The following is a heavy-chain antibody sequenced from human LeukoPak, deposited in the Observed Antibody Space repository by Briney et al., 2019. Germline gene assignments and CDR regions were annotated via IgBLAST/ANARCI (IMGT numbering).Heavy chain of an antibody. J-gene: IGHJ4*02. CDR1: GFTFSDYY. Sequence: GGSLRLSCAASGFTFSDYYMSWIRQAPGKGLEGVSYISSSGSTIYYADSVKGRFTISRDNAKNSLYLQMNSLRAEDTAVYSCARGPRRGIQLWIGQGDHWGQGTLVTVSS. D-gene: IGHD5-18*01. V-gene: IGHV3-11*04. CDR3: ARGPRRGIQLWIGQGDH. CDR2: ISSSGSTI.